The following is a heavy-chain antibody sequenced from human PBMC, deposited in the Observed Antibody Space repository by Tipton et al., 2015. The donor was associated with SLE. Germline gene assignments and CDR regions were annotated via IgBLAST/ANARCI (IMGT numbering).Heavy chain of an antibody. CDR3: ARDVPASGSHLLDS. V-gene: IGHV1-18*01. J-gene: IGHJ4*02. CDR2: ISAYNGNT. Sequence: QLVQSGAELKKPGASVKVSCKAPGYTFTNYGVSWVRQAPGQGLEWVAWISAYNGNTDYAQKLRGRVTVTTDTSTNTAYLELRSLTSDDTALYYCARDVPASGSHLLDSWGQGTLVTVAS. CDR1: GYTFTNYG. D-gene: IGHD6-13*01.